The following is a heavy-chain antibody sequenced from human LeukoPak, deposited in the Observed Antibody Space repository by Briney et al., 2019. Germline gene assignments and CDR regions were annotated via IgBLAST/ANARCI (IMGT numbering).Heavy chain of an antibody. Sequence: ASVKVPCKVSGYTLADLSMHWVRQAPGKGLEWVGGFDPEDGEIIDAQDFQGRVSMTEDTSTNTAYMELTSLRSEDTAVYYCATDSYHYDSSGYVFDYWGQGTLVTVSS. V-gene: IGHV1-24*01. D-gene: IGHD3-22*01. CDR2: FDPEDGEI. CDR1: GYTLADLS. CDR3: ATDSYHYDSSGYVFDY. J-gene: IGHJ4*02.